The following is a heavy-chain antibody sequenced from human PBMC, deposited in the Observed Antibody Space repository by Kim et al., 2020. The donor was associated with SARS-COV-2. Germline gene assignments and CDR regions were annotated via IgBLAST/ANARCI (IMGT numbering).Heavy chain of an antibody. CDR2: VSYDGSLK. D-gene: IGHD6-19*01. V-gene: IGHV3-30*18. CDR3: AKNRGVFHLAVRHQHFDV. J-gene: IGHJ3*01. Sequence: GGSLRLSCAASGFSFNYDMHCFRQAPGKGLEGVAHVSYDGSLKYYADSLKGRFTVSKDSSKNTLFLHMNSLGTEDTAVYYCAKNRGVFHLAVRHQHFDV. CDR1: GFSFNYD.